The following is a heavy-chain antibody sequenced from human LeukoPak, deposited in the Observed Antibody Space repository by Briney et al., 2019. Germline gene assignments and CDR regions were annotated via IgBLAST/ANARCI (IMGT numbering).Heavy chain of an antibody. V-gene: IGHV1-2*02. Sequence: GASVKVSCKASVYTFTGYYMHWVRQAPGQGLEWMGWINPNSGGTNYAQKFQGRVTMTRDTSISTAYMELSRLRSDDTAVYYCARGLRFLEWLLSSLYYFDYWGQGTLVTVSS. D-gene: IGHD3-3*01. CDR3: ARGLRFLEWLLSSLYYFDY. J-gene: IGHJ4*02. CDR1: VYTFTGYY. CDR2: INPNSGGT.